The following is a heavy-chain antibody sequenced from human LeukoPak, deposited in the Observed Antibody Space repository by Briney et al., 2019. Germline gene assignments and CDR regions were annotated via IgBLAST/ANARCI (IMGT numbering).Heavy chain of an antibody. D-gene: IGHD3-22*01. CDR2: INHSGST. CDR3: ARMGRYYYDSSGYKRFDY. Sequence: SETLSLTCAVYGGSFSGYYWSWIRQPPGKGLEWIGEINHSGSTNYNPSLKSRVTISVDTSKNQFSLKLSSVTAADTAVYYCARMGRYYYDSSGYKRFDYWGQRTLVTVSS. J-gene: IGHJ4*02. CDR1: GGSFSGYY. V-gene: IGHV4-34*01.